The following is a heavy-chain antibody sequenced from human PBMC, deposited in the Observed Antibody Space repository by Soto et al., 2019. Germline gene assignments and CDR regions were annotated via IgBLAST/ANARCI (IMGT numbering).Heavy chain of an antibody. Sequence: QVQLVQSGAEVKKPGSSVTVSCKASGGTFGNSAISWVRQAPGQGLEWMGGIIPIFPTPDYAQKFQGSVTMTAAESTTTAYMEVTSLRSEDTAVYFSARDRVRQQLGGNHYYGIDVWGPGTTVTVSS. D-gene: IGHD3-10*01. CDR1: GGTFGNSA. V-gene: IGHV1-69*12. CDR2: IIPIFPTP. CDR3: ARDRVRQQLGGNHYYGIDV. J-gene: IGHJ6*02.